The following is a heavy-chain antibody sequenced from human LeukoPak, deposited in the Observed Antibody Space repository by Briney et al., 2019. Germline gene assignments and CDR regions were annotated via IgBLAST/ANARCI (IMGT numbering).Heavy chain of an antibody. CDR3: ARSYYYDSSGSKDAFDI. CDR1: GGSISSGSYF. CDR2: IYPSGST. D-gene: IGHD3-22*01. V-gene: IGHV4-61*02. J-gene: IGHJ3*02. Sequence: SPTLSLTCTVSGGSISSGSYFWNWIRQPAGKGLEWIGRIYPSGSTNYNPSLKSRVTISIDMSKNQFSLKLSSVTAADTAIYYCARSYYYDSSGSKDAFDIWGQGTMVTVSS.